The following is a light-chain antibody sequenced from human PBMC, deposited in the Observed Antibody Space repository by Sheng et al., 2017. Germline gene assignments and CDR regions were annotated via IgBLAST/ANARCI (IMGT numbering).Light chain of an antibody. V-gene: IGLV2-23*01. CDR1: GSDIGSHNL. Sequence: QSALTQPASVSGSPGQSITISCTGTGSDIGSHNLISWYQQHPGKAPQVTIYEAIKRPSGVSDRFSGSKSGNTASLTISGLQTEDEADYYCCSYTGGNTWVFGGGTKLTVL. J-gene: IGLJ2*01. CDR2: EAI. CDR3: CSYTGGNTWV.